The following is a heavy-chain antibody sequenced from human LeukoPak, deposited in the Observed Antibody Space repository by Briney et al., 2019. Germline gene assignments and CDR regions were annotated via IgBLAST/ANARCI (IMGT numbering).Heavy chain of an antibody. CDR3: AKGGDGYNPYYFDY. Sequence: GGSLRLSCAASGFTFSSYAMHWVRQAPGKGLEWVAAISYDGGNKYYADSVKGRFTISRDNSKNTLYLQMNSLRAEDTAVYYCAKGGDGYNPYYFDYWGQGTLVTVSS. D-gene: IGHD5-24*01. J-gene: IGHJ4*02. CDR1: GFTFSSYA. V-gene: IGHV3-30-3*01. CDR2: ISYDGGNK.